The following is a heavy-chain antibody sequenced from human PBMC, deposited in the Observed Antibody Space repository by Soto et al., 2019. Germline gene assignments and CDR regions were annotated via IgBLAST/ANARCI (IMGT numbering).Heavy chain of an antibody. CDR2: IYYSGST. D-gene: IGHD3-22*01. CDR3: ARIPPPPPMTPYNWFDP. Sequence: SETLSLTCTVSGGSISSGGYYWSWIRQHPGKGLEWIGYIYYSGSTYYNPSLKSRVTISVDTSKNQFSLKLSSVTAADTAVYYCARIPPPPPMTPYNWFDPWGQGTLVTVSS. V-gene: IGHV4-31*03. CDR1: GGSISSGGYY. J-gene: IGHJ5*02.